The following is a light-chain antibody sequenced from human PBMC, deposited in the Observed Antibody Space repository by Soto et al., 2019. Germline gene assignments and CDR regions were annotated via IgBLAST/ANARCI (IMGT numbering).Light chain of an antibody. CDR3: QHYGISIT. V-gene: IGKV3-20*01. J-gene: IGKJ5*01. CDR1: QSVGSSY. Sequence: EIVLTQSPGTLSLSPAERATLSCRASQSVGSSYLAWYQQKPVQAPRLLIYAASSRATGIPDRFSGSASGTGFTPTISRLEPEDFAVYYCQHYGISITFGQGTRLEIK. CDR2: AAS.